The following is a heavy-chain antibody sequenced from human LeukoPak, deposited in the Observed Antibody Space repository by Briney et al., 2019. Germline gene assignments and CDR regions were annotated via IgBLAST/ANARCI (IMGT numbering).Heavy chain of an antibody. CDR2: IYHSGST. Sequence: SETLSLTCAVSGGSISSGIYSWNWIRQPPGKGLEWIGYIYHSGSTYYNPSLKSRVTILVDRSKNQFSLKLSSVTAADTAVYYCARDNGDYPYHFDFWGQGTLVTVSS. CDR3: ARDNGDYPYHFDF. V-gene: IGHV4-30-2*01. D-gene: IGHD4-17*01. J-gene: IGHJ4*02. CDR1: GGSISSGIYS.